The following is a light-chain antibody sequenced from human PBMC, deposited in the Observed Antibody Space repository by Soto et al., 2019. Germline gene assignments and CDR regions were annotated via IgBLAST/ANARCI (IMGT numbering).Light chain of an antibody. J-gene: IGKJ1*01. Sequence: EVVMTQSPDTLSVSPGERATLSCRASQSVNTNLAWYQQKLGQAPRLFIYGASTRATGISARFSGSGSGTEFTLIISSLQSEDFAIYYCQQYNNWPRTFGQGTKVDIK. CDR2: GAS. CDR1: QSVNTN. V-gene: IGKV3-15*01. CDR3: QQYNNWPRT.